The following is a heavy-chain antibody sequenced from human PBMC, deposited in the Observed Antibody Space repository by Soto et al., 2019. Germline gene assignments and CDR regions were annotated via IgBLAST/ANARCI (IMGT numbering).Heavy chain of an antibody. V-gene: IGHV4-39*01. J-gene: IGHJ4*02. D-gene: IGHD3-10*01. CDR3: ARHDYYGSGSSTDY. CDR2: IYYSGST. Sequence: QLQLQESGPGLVKPSETLSLTCTVSGGSISSSSYYWGWIRQPPGKGLEWIGSIYYSGSTYYNPSLKSRVTISVDTSKNQFSLKLSSVTAADTAVYYCARHDYYGSGSSTDYWGQGTLVTVSS. CDR1: GGSISSSSYY.